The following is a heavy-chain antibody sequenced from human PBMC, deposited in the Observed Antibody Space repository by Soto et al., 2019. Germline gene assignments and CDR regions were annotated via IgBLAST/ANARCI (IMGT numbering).Heavy chain of an antibody. J-gene: IGHJ6*03. Sequence: SETLSLTCAVYGGSFSGYYWSWIRQPPGKGLEWIGEINHSGSTNYNPSLKSRVTISVDTSKNQFSLKLSSVTVADTAVYYCAKGWRHDYYYMDVWGKGTTVTVSS. CDR3: AKGWRHDYYYMDV. CDR2: INHSGST. D-gene: IGHD2-15*01. CDR1: GGSFSGYY. V-gene: IGHV4-34*01.